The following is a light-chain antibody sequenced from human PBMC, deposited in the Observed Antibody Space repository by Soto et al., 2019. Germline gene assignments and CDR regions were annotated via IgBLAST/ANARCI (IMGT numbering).Light chain of an antibody. V-gene: IGKV3-20*01. Sequence: DSVFTQSPSTLSLSPGKRATLSCRASQSISISYLAWYQQRPGQAPRLLIYGASSRATGIPDRFSGSGSGTEFTLTISRLEPEDFAVYYCQQYGSSSWTFGQGTKVDI. CDR1: QSISISY. J-gene: IGKJ1*01. CDR3: QQYGSSSWT. CDR2: GAS.